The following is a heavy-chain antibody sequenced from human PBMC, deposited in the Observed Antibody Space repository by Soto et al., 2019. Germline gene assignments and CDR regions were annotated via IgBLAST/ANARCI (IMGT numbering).Heavy chain of an antibody. J-gene: IGHJ3*02. Sequence: SETLSLTCTGSCGSISSGDYYWSWIRQPPGKGLEWIGYIYYSGSAHYNPSLKSRVTISVDMSKNQFSLKLSSVTAADTAVYYCARVARDSSDAFDIWGQGTMVTVSS. CDR3: ARVARDSSDAFDI. V-gene: IGHV4-30-4*01. CDR2: IYYSGSA. CDR1: CGSISSGDYY. D-gene: IGHD3-22*01.